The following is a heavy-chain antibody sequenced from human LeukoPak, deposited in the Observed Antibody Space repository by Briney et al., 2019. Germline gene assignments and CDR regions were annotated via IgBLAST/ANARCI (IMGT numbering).Heavy chain of an antibody. D-gene: IGHD6-19*01. Sequence: GGSLRLSCAASGFTFSSYTMTWVRQAPGKGLEWVSCISSSSYMYYGDTLKGRFTISRDNAKNSLYLQMDDLRAEDTAMYYCARALTPASGWLGSWGQGTLVTVSS. CDR1: GFTFSSYT. CDR3: ARALTPASGWLGS. V-gene: IGHV3-21*01. J-gene: IGHJ5*01. CDR2: ISSSSYM.